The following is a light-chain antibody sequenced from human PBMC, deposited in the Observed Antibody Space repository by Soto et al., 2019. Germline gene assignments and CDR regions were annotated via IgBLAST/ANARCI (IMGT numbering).Light chain of an antibody. CDR1: QSISSY. CDR2: AAS. V-gene: IGKV1-39*01. CDR3: QQRYRTSWT. Sequence: DIQMTQSPSSLSASVGDRVTITCRASQSISSYLNWYQQKPGKAPKLLIYAASSLQSGVPSRFSGSGSGTDFTLTISSLQPEDFATYYCQQRYRTSWTLGQGTKV. J-gene: IGKJ1*01.